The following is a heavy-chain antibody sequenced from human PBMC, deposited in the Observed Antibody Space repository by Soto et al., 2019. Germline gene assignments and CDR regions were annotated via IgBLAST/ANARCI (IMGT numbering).Heavy chain of an antibody. CDR3: AREVPNYDILTGYHYFDY. CDR2: IYYSGST. CDR1: GGSFSSYY. V-gene: IGHV4-59*01. J-gene: IGHJ4*02. Sequence: PSETLSLTCTVSGGSFSSYYWSWIRQPPGKGLEWIGYIYYSGSTNYNPSLKSRVTISVDTSKNQFSLKLSSVTAADTAVYYCAREVPNYDILTGYHYFDYWCQGALVTVSS. D-gene: IGHD3-9*01.